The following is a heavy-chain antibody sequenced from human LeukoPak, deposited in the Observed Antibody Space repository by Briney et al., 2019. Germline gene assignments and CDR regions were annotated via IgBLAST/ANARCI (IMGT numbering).Heavy chain of an antibody. CDR1: GGSFSGYY. V-gene: IGHV4-34*01. Sequence: PSETLSLTCAVYGGSFSGYYWSWIRQPPGKGLEWIGEINHSGSTNYNPSLKSRVTISVDTSKNQFSLKLSSVTAADTAVYYCARAVSKGNSSSWYGGFDYWGQGTLVTVSS. J-gene: IGHJ4*02. D-gene: IGHD6-13*01. CDR2: INHSGST. CDR3: ARAVSKGNSSSWYGGFDY.